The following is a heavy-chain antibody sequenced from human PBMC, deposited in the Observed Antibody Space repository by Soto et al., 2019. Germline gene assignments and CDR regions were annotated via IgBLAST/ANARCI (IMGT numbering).Heavy chain of an antibody. Sequence: QVQLVQSGAEVKKLGSPVRVSCTASGDTFNFYTISWVRQVPGQGPEWMGRIIPMLGMSNYAQKFQGRVTIMADKSTSTVYMNLSGLTSEDTAVYYCATNYGSGSTHFDYWGQGTLVTVSS. CDR1: GDTFNFYT. D-gene: IGHD3-10*01. V-gene: IGHV1-69*02. CDR2: IIPMLGMS. J-gene: IGHJ4*02. CDR3: ATNYGSGSTHFDY.